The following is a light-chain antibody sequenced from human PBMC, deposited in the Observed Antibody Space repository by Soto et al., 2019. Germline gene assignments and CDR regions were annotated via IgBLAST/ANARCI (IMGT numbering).Light chain of an antibody. V-gene: IGLV2-14*01. CDR3: GLYTTSSTGV. CDR1: SSDVGGYNY. Sequence: QSALTQPASVSGSPGQSITISCTGTSSDVGGYNYVSWYQQHPGKAPKLMIYDVSNRPSGVSNRFSGSKSGNTASLTISGLQGGEEADYYCGLYTTSSTGVFGGGTKLPV. CDR2: DVS. J-gene: IGLJ2*01.